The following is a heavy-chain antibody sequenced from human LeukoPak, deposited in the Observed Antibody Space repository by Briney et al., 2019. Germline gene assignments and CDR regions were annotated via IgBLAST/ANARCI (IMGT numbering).Heavy chain of an antibody. V-gene: IGHV3-9*01. J-gene: IGHJ4*02. CDR3: AKERASVVYCNGGTCSFDY. CDR1: GFTLDDYY. CDR2: TSWNSASL. D-gene: IGHD2-15*01. Sequence: GGSLRLSCAASGFTLDDYYMHWVRQAPGKGLEGAAGTSWNSASLDYADSVKGRFTISRVNAKNSLYLQMNSVRAEDTAFYYCAKERASVVYCNGGTCSFDYWGQGTLVSVSS.